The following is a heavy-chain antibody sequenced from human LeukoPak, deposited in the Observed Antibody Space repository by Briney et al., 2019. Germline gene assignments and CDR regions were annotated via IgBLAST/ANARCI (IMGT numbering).Heavy chain of an antibody. Sequence: GGSLRLSCAASGFTVSSNYMSWVRQAPGKGLEWVSVIYSGGSTYYADSVKGRFTISRDNSKNTLYLQMNSPRAEDTAVYYCARVDCSSTSCPYYYGMDVWGKGTTVTVSS. CDR3: ARVDCSSTSCPYYYGMDV. D-gene: IGHD2-2*01. CDR1: GFTVSSNY. J-gene: IGHJ6*04. V-gene: IGHV3-53*01. CDR2: IYSGGST.